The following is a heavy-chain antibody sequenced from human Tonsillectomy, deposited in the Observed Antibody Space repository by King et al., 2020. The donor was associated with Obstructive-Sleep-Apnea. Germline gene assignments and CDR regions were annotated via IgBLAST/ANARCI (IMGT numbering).Heavy chain of an antibody. CDR1: GGSISSRSYY. V-gene: IGHV4-39*07. CDR2: IYYSGST. CDR3: ARLYSGYDYRFDP. Sequence: QLQESGPGLVKPSETLSLTCTVSGGSISSRSYYWGWIRQPPGKGLEWIGSIYYSGSTNYNPSLKSRVTIQVDTSKNQFSLKLRSVTAADTAVYYCARLYSGYDYRFDPWGQGTLVTVSS. J-gene: IGHJ5*02. D-gene: IGHD5-12*01.